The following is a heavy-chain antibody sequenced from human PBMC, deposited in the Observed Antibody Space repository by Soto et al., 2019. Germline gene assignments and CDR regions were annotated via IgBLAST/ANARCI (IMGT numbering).Heavy chain of an antibody. CDR1: GYTFTNYY. D-gene: IGHD5-18*01. CDR3: ATQIDTVMVFRD. J-gene: IGHJ4*02. Sequence: GASVKVSCKASGYTFTNYYIHWVRQAPGQGLEWVGLINPKTGTTNDAQKLQGRVTMTTDTSTSTAYMELRSLRSDDTAVYYCATQIDTVMVFRDWGQGTLVTVSS. CDR2: INPKTGTT. V-gene: IGHV1-18*04.